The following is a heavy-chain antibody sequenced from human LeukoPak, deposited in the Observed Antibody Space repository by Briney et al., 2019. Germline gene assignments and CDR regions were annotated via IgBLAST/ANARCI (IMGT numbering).Heavy chain of an antibody. CDR1: GYTFTSYA. CDR3: ATLGIAAADSYFDY. D-gene: IGHD6-13*01. CDR2: INTNAGNP. V-gene: IGHV7-4-1*02. Sequence: GASVKVSCKASGYTFTSYAMNWVRQAPGQGLEWMGWINTNAGNPTYAQGFTGRFVFSLDTSVSTAYLQISSLKAEDTAVYYCATLGIAAADSYFDYWGQGTLVTVSS. J-gene: IGHJ4*02.